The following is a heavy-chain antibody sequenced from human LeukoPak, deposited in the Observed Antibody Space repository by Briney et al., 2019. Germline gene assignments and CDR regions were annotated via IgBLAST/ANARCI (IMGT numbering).Heavy chain of an antibody. Sequence: GGSLRLSCAASGFTFSSYGMHWVRQAPGKGLEWVAFIRYDGSNKYYADSVKGRFTISRDNSKNTLYLQMNSLRAEDTAVCYCAKDYYDSSGYQDFDYWGQGTLVTVSS. J-gene: IGHJ4*02. CDR1: GFTFSSYG. V-gene: IGHV3-30*02. CDR3: AKDYYDSSGYQDFDY. D-gene: IGHD3-22*01. CDR2: IRYDGSNK.